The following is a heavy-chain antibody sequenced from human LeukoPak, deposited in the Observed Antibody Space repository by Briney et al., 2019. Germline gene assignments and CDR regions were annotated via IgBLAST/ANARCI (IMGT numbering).Heavy chain of an antibody. V-gene: IGHV3-23*01. Sequence: GGSLRLSCAASGFTFSSNGMSWVRQAPGKGLEWVSAISDGGGSTYYADSVRGRFTISRDNSKNTLYLQMNSLRAEDTAVYYCARGGDIVGATRSAFDIWGQGTLVTVSS. D-gene: IGHD1-26*01. CDR3: ARGGDIVGATRSAFDI. CDR1: GFTFSSNG. CDR2: ISDGGGST. J-gene: IGHJ3*02.